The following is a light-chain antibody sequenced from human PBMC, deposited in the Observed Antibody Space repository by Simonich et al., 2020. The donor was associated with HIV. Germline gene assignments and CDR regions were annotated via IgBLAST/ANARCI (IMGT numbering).Light chain of an antibody. V-gene: IGLV2-8*01. J-gene: IGLJ3*02. CDR1: SSDVGGYNY. Sequence: QSALTQPPSASGSPGQSVTISCTGTSSDVGGYNYVSWYQQHPGKAPKLMIYEVHKRPSGVPDRFSGSKSGNTASLTVSGLQAEDESDYYCSSYAGSNNWVFGGGTKVTVL. CDR2: EVH. CDR3: SSYAGSNNWV.